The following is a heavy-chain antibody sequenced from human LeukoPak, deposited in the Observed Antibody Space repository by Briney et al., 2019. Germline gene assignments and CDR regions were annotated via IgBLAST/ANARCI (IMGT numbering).Heavy chain of an antibody. D-gene: IGHD5-18*01. CDR2: ISYDGSNK. CDR1: GFTFSSYA. V-gene: IGHV3-30-3*01. J-gene: IGHJ3*02. CDR3: AREWIQLWLHAFDI. Sequence: GGSLRLSCAASGFTFSSYAMHWVRQAPGKGLEWVVVISYDGSNKYYADSVKGRFTISRDNSKNTLYLQMNSLRAEDTAVYYCAREWIQLWLHAFDIWGQGTMVTVSS.